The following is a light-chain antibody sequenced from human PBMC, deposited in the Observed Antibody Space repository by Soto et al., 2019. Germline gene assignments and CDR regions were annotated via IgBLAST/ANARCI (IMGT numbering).Light chain of an antibody. CDR2: QDS. CDR3: QAWDSIYVV. CDR1: KLGDKY. J-gene: IGLJ2*01. V-gene: IGLV3-1*01. Sequence: SSELTQPPSVSVSPGQTASITCSGVKLGDKYACWYQQKPGQSPVLVIYQDSKRPSGIPERFSGSNSGNTATLTISGTQAMDEADYYCQAWDSIYVVFGGGTKVTVL.